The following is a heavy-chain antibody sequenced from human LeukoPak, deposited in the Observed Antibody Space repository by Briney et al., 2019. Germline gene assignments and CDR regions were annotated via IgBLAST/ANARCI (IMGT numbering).Heavy chain of an antibody. J-gene: IGHJ4*02. CDR3: ATGGIAVAGISY. V-gene: IGHV1-24*01. CDR1: GYTLTELS. CDR2: FDPEDGET. D-gene: IGHD6-19*01. Sequence: ASVKVSCKVSGYTLTELSMHWVRQAPGKGLEWMGGFDPEDGETIYAQKFQGRVTMTEDTSTDTAYMELSSLRSEDTAVYYCATGGIAVAGISYWGQGTLVTVSS.